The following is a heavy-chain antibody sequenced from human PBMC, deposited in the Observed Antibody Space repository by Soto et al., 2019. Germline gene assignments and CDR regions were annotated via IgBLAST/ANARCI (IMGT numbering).Heavy chain of an antibody. Sequence: GSLRLSCAASGFTFSSYWMSWVRQAPGKGLEWVANIKQDGSEKYYVDSVKGRFTISRDNAKNSLYLQMNSLRSEDTAVYYCAATIIAVGGSGYYGLDVWGQGTTVTVSS. CDR1: GFTFSSYW. J-gene: IGHJ6*02. D-gene: IGHD6-19*01. CDR2: IKQDGSEK. CDR3: AATIIAVGGSGYYGLDV. V-gene: IGHV3-7*03.